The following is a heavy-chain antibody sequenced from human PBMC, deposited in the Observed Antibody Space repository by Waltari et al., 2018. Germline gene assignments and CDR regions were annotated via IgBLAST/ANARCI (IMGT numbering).Heavy chain of an antibody. CDR2: ISSSSSYI. Sequence: VQLVESGGGVVQPGRSLRLSCAASGFPFSSYRMNGVRQAPGKGLEWVSSISSSSSYIYYADSVKGRFTISRDNAKNSLYLQMNSLRAEDTAVYYCARDHGGNDYWGQGTLVTVSS. D-gene: IGHD3-16*01. CDR1: GFPFSSYR. J-gene: IGHJ4*02. V-gene: IGHV3-21*01. CDR3: ARDHGGNDY.